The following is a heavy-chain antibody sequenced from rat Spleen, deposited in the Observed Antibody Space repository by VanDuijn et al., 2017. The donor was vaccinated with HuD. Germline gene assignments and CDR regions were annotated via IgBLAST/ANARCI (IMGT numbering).Heavy chain of an antibody. CDR3: ARKPPWED. Sequence: EVQLVESGGGLVQPGRSMKLSSAASGFTFSNYDMAWVRQAPTKGLEGVASISNDVTSTYYREFVKGRFTISRDQEKSTRYMQINMMRSEDTAKNNCARKPPWEDWGQGVRGTVSS. CDR1: GFTFSNYD. J-gene: IGHJ2*01. D-gene: IGHD5-1*01. V-gene: IGHV5-22*01. CDR2: ISNDVTST.